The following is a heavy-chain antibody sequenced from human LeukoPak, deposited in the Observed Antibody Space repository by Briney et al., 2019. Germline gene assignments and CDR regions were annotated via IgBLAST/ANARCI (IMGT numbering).Heavy chain of an antibody. D-gene: IGHD3-9*01. CDR3: AKSIFTFRNAFDI. CDR1: GGNFRDLS. Sequence: ASVKVSYKASGGNFRDLSIRWVRQAPGQGFEWVGGIIPIFGRANYAEKFQDRVTITADESTSTAYMELSSLRSDDTAMYYCAKSIFTFRNAFDIWGQGTLVTVSS. J-gene: IGHJ3*02. CDR2: IIPIFGRA. V-gene: IGHV1-69*01.